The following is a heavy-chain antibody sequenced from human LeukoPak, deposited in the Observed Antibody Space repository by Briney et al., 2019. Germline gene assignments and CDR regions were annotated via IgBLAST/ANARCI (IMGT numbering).Heavy chain of an antibody. CDR2: INGSGVIT. D-gene: IGHD3-16*01. V-gene: IGHV3-23*01. Sequence: GGSLRLSCAASEFPFSKYAMNWVRQAPGKGLEWVSGINGSGVITFYVDSVKGRFTISRDNSKNTLYLQMNSLRAEDTAIYYCAKDSSQGGDYFDSWGQGTLVTVSS. CDR1: EFPFSKYA. CDR3: AKDSSQGGDYFDS. J-gene: IGHJ4*02.